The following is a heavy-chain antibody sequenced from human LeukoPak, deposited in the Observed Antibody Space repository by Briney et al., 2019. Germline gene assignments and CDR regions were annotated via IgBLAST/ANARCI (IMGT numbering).Heavy chain of an antibody. J-gene: IGHJ4*02. CDR3: ARRDIVVVVSASDY. CDR1: GFTCSSYA. V-gene: IGHV3-23*01. D-gene: IGHD2-15*01. CDR2: ITASGDRT. Sequence: GGSLRLSCAASGFTCSSYAMSWVRQAPGKGLEWVSGITASGDRTFYGDSVRGRFTMSRDNSKNTVYLQMNSLRVDDTAVYYCARRDIVVVVSASDYWGQGTLVTVSS.